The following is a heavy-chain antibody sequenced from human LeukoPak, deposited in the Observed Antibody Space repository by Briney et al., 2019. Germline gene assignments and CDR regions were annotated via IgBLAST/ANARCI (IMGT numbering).Heavy chain of an antibody. CDR1: GGSITGYY. J-gene: IGHJ4*02. V-gene: IGHV4-59*01. CDR2: VYYSGST. D-gene: IGHD3-22*01. CDR3: ARENPSGYYNRPIDY. Sequence: PSETLSLTCTVSGGSITGYYWNWIRQPPGKGLECIGYVYYSGSTNYNPSLKRRVTISVDTSKNQFSLKLSSVTAADTAIYYCARENPSGYYNRPIDYWGQGTLVTVSS.